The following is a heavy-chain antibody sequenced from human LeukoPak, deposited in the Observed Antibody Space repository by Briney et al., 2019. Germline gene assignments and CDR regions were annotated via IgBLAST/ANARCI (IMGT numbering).Heavy chain of an antibody. D-gene: IGHD6-13*01. CDR3: ARGSGIAGAGSY. CDR1: GGSIGSSSYY. V-gene: IGHV4-39*01. J-gene: IGHJ4*02. Sequence: SETLSLTCTVSGGSIGSSSYYWGWIRQPPGKRLEWFGSMFSSGSTYYNPSIKSRVTISVDTSKNQISLKLSSVTAADTAVYYCARGSGIAGAGSYWGQGTLVTVSS. CDR2: MFSSGST.